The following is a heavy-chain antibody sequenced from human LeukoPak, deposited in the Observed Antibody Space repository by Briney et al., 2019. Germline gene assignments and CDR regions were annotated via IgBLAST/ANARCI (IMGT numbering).Heavy chain of an antibody. CDR3: ATAGDYDRSGYFDY. CDR2: IWYDGSNK. Sequence: PGGSLRLSCAASGFTVSRYGMEWARQAPGQGLEWVAVIWYDGSNKYYADSVKGRFTISRDNSKNTLYLQMNSLRAEDTAVYYCATAGDYDRSGYFDYWGQGTLVTVSS. J-gene: IGHJ4*02. D-gene: IGHD3-22*01. V-gene: IGHV3-33*08. CDR1: GFTVSRYG.